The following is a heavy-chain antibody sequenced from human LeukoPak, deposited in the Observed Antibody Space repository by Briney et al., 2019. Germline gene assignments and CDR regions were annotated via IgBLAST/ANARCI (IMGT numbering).Heavy chain of an antibody. D-gene: IGHD3-22*01. J-gene: IGHJ4*02. CDR1: GDSISGYY. CDR3: ARVTYSYDSSGYYYFDY. CDR2: IYYSGST. V-gene: IGHV4-59*08. Sequence: SETLSLTCTVSGDSISGYYWSWIRQPPGKGLEWIGYIYYSGSTNYNPSLKSRVTISVDTSKNQFSLKLSSVTAADTAVYYCARVTYSYDSSGYYYFDYSGQGTLVTVSS.